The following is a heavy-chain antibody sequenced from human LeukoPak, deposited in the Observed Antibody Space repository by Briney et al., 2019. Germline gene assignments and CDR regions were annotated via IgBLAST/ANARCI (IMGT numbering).Heavy chain of an antibody. CDR3: ARDAAYDFRNPYRYFQH. V-gene: IGHV3-7*01. D-gene: IGHD3-3*01. CDR1: GFTFSTYW. Sequence: PGGSLRLSCAASGFTFSTYWMTWVRQAPGKGLDWVGNIKQDGSETYYADSLKGRFTTSRDNAKSALYLQMNSLRAEDTAVYYCARDAAYDFRNPYRYFQHWGQGTLVTVSS. J-gene: IGHJ1*01. CDR2: IKQDGSET.